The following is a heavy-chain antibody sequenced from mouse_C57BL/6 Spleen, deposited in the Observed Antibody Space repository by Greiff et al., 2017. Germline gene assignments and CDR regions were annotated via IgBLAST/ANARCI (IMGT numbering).Heavy chain of an antibody. CDR3: ASHYYGSSYFDY. D-gene: IGHD1-1*01. CDR2: IDPSDSYT. Sequence: QVQLQQPGAELVMPGASVKLSCKASGYTFTSYWMHWVKQRPGQGLEWIGEIDPSDSYTNYNQKLKGKSTLTVDKSSSTAYMQLSSLTSEDSAVYYCASHYYGSSYFDYWGKGTTLTVSS. V-gene: IGHV1-69*01. CDR1: GYTFTSYW. J-gene: IGHJ2*01.